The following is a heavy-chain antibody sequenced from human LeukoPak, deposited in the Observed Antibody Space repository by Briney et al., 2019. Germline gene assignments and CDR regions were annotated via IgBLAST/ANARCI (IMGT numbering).Heavy chain of an antibody. Sequence: GGSLRLSCAASGFTFSSYGMHWVRQAPGKGLEWVAVIWYDGSNKYYADSVKGRFTISRDNSKNTLYLQMSSLRAEDTAVYYCARENFPPRSPYYYYGMDVWGQGTTVTVSS. CDR3: ARENFPPRSPYYYYGMDV. J-gene: IGHJ6*02. CDR1: GFTFSSYG. V-gene: IGHV3-33*01. CDR2: IWYDGSNK.